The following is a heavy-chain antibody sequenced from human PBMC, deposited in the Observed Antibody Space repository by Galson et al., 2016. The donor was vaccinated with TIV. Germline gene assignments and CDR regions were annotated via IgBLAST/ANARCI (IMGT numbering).Heavy chain of an antibody. D-gene: IGHD1-1*01. V-gene: IGHV1-18*01. CDR2: ISAYHGNT. CDR3: ARVTLEPSYYDYYYIDV. J-gene: IGHJ6*01. Sequence: SVKVSCKASGYTFTNYGITWVRQAPGQGLEWIGWISAYHGNTNYAQNLQGRVTMTTDTSTSTAYMELKSLRYDDTAVYYCARVTLEPSYYDYYYIDVWEEGAAVTVSS. CDR1: GYTFTNYG.